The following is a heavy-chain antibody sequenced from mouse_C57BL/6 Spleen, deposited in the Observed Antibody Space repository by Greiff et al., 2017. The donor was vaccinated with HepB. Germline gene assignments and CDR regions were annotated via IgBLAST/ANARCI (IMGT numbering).Heavy chain of an antibody. Sequence: QVQLQQSGAELVKPGASVKMSCKASGYTFTSYWITWVKQRPGQGLEWIGDIYPGSGSTNYNEKFKSKATMTVDTASSTAYMQVSSLTSEDSAVYYGAREGTAWATAMDYWGQGTSVTVSS. V-gene: IGHV1-55*01. CDR2: IYPGSGST. CDR3: AREGTAWATAMDY. J-gene: IGHJ4*01. D-gene: IGHD3-3*01. CDR1: GYTFTSYW.